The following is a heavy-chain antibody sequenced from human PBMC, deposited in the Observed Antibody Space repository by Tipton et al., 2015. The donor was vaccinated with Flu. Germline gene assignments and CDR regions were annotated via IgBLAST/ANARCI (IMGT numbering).Heavy chain of an antibody. Sequence: TLSLTCTVSGDSISNYYWGWIRQPAGKGLQWIGRIYTSGSTDYNPSLKGRVTMSVDTSRNQFSLRLSSVTAADTAVYYCARGSGSGTDVTFYFWGQGTLVTVSS. J-gene: IGHJ4*02. CDR3: ARGSGSGTDVTFYF. V-gene: IGHV4-4*07. CDR1: GDSISNYY. CDR2: IYTSGST. D-gene: IGHD3-10*01.